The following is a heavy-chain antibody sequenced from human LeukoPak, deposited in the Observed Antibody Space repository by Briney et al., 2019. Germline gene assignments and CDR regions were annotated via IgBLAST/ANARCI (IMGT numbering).Heavy chain of an antibody. CDR2: ISAYNGNT. D-gene: IGHD1-26*01. CDR1: GYTFTGYY. V-gene: IGHV1-18*04. CDR3: ASGGGATIFDY. J-gene: IGHJ4*02. Sequence: ASVKVSCKASGYTFTGYYMHWVRQAPGQGLEWMGWISAYNGNTNYAQKLQGRVTMTTDTSTSTAYMELRSLRSDDTAVYYCASGGGATIFDYWGQGTLVTVSS.